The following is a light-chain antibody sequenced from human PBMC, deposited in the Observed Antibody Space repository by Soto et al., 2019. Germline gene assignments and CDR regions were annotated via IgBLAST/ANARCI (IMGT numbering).Light chain of an antibody. Sequence: DIQMTQSPSTLSASVGDRVTITCRASERISSWLAWYQQKPGKAPKLLIYKASRVESGVTSRFRGSGSGTEFTLTISSLQPHDRAPYYCQQYNSYSPLTFGQGTKVEIK. J-gene: IGKJ1*01. V-gene: IGKV1-5*03. CDR1: ERISSW. CDR2: KAS. CDR3: QQYNSYSPLT.